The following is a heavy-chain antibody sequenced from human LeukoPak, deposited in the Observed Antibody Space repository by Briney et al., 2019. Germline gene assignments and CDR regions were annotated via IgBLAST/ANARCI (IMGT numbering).Heavy chain of an antibody. J-gene: IGHJ6*02. D-gene: IGHD3-16*01. Sequence: SETLSLTCTVSGGSISGHYWTWVRQPPGEGLEWIGQIHYSGKADYNPSLRSRITISVDTSKHQMSLKVTSVTAADTAVYYCARFGVDYDMDVWGQGTTVTVS. CDR1: GGSISGHY. V-gene: IGHV4-59*11. CDR2: IHYSGKA. CDR3: ARFGVDYDMDV.